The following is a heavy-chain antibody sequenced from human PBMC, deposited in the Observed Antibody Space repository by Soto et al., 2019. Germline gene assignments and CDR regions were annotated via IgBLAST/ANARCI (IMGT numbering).Heavy chain of an antibody. Sequence: SETLSLTCSVSGYFISSGYYWGWVRQTPGKGLEWLGSIDYSGKTYKNPSLKSRVSASDDLSQNQFSLTLRSVTAADTAVYFCVRDRSSGHDYNYFDYWGPGTLVTVSS. J-gene: IGHJ4*02. CDR3: VRDRSSGHDYNYFDY. D-gene: IGHD3-22*01. CDR1: GYFISSGYY. V-gene: IGHV4-38-2*02. CDR2: IDYSGKT.